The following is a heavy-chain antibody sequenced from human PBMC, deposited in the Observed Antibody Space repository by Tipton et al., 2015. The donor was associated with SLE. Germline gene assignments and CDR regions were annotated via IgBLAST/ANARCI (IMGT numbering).Heavy chain of an antibody. CDR2: IYYSGST. CDR3: ARSVTGYSSSWSGGDYFDY. V-gene: IGHV4-59*01. Sequence: TLSLTCTVSGGSISSYYWSWIRQPPGKGLEWIGYIYYSGSTNYNPSLKSRVTISVDTSKSQFSLKLSSVTAADTAVYYCARSVTGYSSSWSGGDYFDYWGQGTMVTVSS. CDR1: GGSISSYY. D-gene: IGHD6-13*01. J-gene: IGHJ4*02.